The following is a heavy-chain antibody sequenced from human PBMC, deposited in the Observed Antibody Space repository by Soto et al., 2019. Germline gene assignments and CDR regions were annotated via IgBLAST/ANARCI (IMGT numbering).Heavy chain of an antibody. D-gene: IGHD2-2*01. CDR3: ARSQGSSTSLEIYYYYYYGMDV. CDR1: GYTFTSYA. Sequence: GASVKVSCKASGYTFTSYAMHWVRQAPGQRLEWMGWINAGNGNTKYSQKFQGRVTITRDTSASSAYMELSSLRSEDTAVYYCARSQGSSTSLEIYYYYYYGMDVWGQGTTVTVS. V-gene: IGHV1-3*01. J-gene: IGHJ6*02. CDR2: INAGNGNT.